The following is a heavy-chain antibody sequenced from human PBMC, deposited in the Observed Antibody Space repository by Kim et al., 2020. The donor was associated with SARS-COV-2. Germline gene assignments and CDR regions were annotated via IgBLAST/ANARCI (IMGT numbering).Heavy chain of an antibody. J-gene: IGHJ4*02. CDR3: ARAPVTIFGVITSFDS. V-gene: IGHV3-23*01. Sequence: DSVKGRFTLSRDNSKNTLFLQMTSLRADDTAIYYCARAPVTIFGVITSFDSWGQGTLVTVSS. D-gene: IGHD3-3*01.